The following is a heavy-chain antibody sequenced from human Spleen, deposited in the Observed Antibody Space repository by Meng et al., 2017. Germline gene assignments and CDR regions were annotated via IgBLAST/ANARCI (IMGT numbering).Heavy chain of an antibody. CDR2: IDPKNGDT. CDR3: ARDEDISAAGKLFGDY. Sequence: VSVKVSCKPSGYNFPDYYIHWVRPAPGQGLEWTGRIDPKNGDTHYAQKFQGGVTITGDTSLSTAYMGLSGLRSDDTAVYYCARDEDISAAGKLFGDYWGQRTLVTVSS. D-gene: IGHD6-13*01. CDR1: GYNFPDYY. J-gene: IGHJ4*02. V-gene: IGHV1-2*06.